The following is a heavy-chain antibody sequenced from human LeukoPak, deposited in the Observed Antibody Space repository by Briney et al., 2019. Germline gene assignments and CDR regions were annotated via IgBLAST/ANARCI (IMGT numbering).Heavy chain of an antibody. Sequence: SETLSLTCTVSGGSISSGDYYWSWIRQPPGKGLEWIGYIYYSGSTYYNPSLKSRVTISVDTSKNQFSLKLSSVTAADTVVYYCARRPDCSSTSCYSFWFDPWGQGTLVTVSS. CDR1: GGSISSGDYY. D-gene: IGHD2-2*02. CDR2: IYYSGST. CDR3: ARRPDCSSTSCYSFWFDP. J-gene: IGHJ5*02. V-gene: IGHV4-30-4*08.